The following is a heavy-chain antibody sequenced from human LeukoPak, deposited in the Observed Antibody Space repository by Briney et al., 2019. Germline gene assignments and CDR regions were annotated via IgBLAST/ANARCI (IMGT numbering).Heavy chain of an antibody. Sequence: GGSLRLSCAASGFTFSSYGMTWVRQAPGKGLEWVSYISSSSSTIYYADSVKGRFTISRDNAKNSLYLQMNSLRAEDTAVYYCARGEVGSYGDLDYWGQGTLVTVSS. J-gene: IGHJ4*02. V-gene: IGHV3-48*01. D-gene: IGHD4-17*01. CDR3: ARGEVGSYGDLDY. CDR2: ISSSSSTI. CDR1: GFTFSSYG.